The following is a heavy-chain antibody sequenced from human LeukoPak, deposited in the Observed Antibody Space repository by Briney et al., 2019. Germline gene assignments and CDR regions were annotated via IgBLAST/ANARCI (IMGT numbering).Heavy chain of an antibody. Sequence: WVRQAPGQGLEWVSMISGSGSKTYYADSVKGRFTISRDNSENTLYLQVNTLRTEDTAVYFCAKDRLDLWFGESYDAFDIWGQGTMVTVSS. J-gene: IGHJ3*02. CDR2: ISGSGSKT. CDR3: AKDRLDLWFGESYDAFDI. D-gene: IGHD3-10*01. V-gene: IGHV3-23*01.